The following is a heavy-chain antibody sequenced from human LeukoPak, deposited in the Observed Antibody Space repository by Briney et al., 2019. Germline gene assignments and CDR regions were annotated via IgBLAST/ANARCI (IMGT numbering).Heavy chain of an antibody. J-gene: IGHJ4*02. CDR2: ISYDGSYK. D-gene: IGHD4-23*01. CDR3: ARDDYGGSDY. CDR1: GFTFSTYG. V-gene: IGHV3-30*03. Sequence: PGGSLRLSCAASGFTFSTYGMHWVRQAPGKGLEWVAVISYDGSYKYYADSVKGRFTISRDNSKNTLYLQMNSLRAEDTAVYYCARDDYGGSDYWGQGTLVTVSS.